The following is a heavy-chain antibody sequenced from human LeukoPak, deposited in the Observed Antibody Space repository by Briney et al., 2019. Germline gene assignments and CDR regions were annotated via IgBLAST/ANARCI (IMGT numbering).Heavy chain of an antibody. CDR1: GGTFSSYA. V-gene: IGHV1-18*01. J-gene: IGHJ3*02. CDR2: ISAYNGNT. Sequence: ASVKVSCKASGGTFSSYAISWVRQAPGQGLEWMGWISAYNGNTNYAQKLQGRVTMTTDTSTSTAYMELSSLRSEDTAVYYCARAAYCGGDCYSYDDAFDIWGQGTMVTVSS. D-gene: IGHD2-21*02. CDR3: ARAAYCGGDCYSYDDAFDI.